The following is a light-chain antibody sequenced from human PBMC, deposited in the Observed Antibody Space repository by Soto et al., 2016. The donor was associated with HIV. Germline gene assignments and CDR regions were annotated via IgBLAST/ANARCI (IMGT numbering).Light chain of an antibody. V-gene: IGLV3-21*03. CDR1: NIGSKS. J-gene: IGLJ2*01. CDR2: DDS. CDR3: QVWDSSSDHVV. Sequence: SYELTQPPSVSVAPGKTANISCGGNNIGSKSVYWYHQKPGQAPVLVVYDDSDRPSGIPERFSGSNSGNTATLTISRVEAGDEADYYCQVWDSSSDHVVFGGGTKLTVL.